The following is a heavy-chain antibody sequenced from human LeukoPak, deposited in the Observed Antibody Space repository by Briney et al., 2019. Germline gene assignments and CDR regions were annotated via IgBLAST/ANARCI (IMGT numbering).Heavy chain of an antibody. CDR3: ARRFGSSSYNYFYTMDV. J-gene: IGHJ6*02. CDR2: IDPSDSNT. Sequence: GESLNISCKGSGYSFTSYWITWVRQMPGKGLEWMGTIDPSDSNTDYSPSFQGHVTISADKSISTAYLQWSSLKASDTAMYYCARRFGSSSYNYFYTMDVWGQGTTVTVSS. CDR1: GYSFTSYW. D-gene: IGHD6-6*01. V-gene: IGHV5-10-1*01.